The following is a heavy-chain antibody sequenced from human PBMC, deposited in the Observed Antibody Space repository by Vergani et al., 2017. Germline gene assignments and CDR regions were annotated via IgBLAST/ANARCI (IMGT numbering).Heavy chain of an antibody. V-gene: IGHV3-30-3*01. D-gene: IGHD2-2*01. CDR2: ISYDGSNK. J-gene: IGHJ5*02. Sequence: QVQLVESGGGVVQPGRSLRLSCAASGFTFSSYAMHGVRQAPGKGLEWVAVISYDGSNKYYADSVKGRFTISRDNSKNTLYLQMNSLRAEDTAVYYCARCPRYQLLSVWFDPWGQGTLVTVSS. CDR3: ARCPRYQLLSVWFDP. CDR1: GFTFSSYA.